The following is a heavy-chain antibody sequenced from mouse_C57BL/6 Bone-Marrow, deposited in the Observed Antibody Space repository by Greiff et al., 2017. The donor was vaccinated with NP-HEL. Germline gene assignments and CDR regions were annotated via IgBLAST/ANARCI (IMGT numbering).Heavy chain of an antibody. CDR2: INPSSGYT. V-gene: IGHV1-4*01. CDR1: GYTFTSYT. Sequence: VQLQQSGADLARPGASVKMSCKASGYTFTSYTMHWVKQRPGKGLEWIGYINPSSGYTKYNQKFKDKATLTADKSSSTAYMQLSSLTSEDAAVYYCARRVAMDYWGQGTSVTVSS. J-gene: IGHJ4*01. CDR3: ARRVAMDY. D-gene: IGHD5-1*01.